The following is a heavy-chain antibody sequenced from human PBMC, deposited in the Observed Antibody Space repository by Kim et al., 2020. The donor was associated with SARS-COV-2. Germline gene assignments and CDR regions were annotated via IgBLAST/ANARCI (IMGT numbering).Heavy chain of an antibody. V-gene: IGHV1-69*13. CDR2: IIPIFGTA. CDR1: GGTFSSYA. Sequence: SVKVSCKASGGTFSSYAISWVRQAPGQGLEWMGGIIPIFGTANYAQKFQGRVTITADESTSTAYMELSSLRSEDTAVYYCAREGGPTMKNAFDIWGQGTMVTVSS. D-gene: IGHD3-16*01. CDR3: AREGGPTMKNAFDI. J-gene: IGHJ3*02.